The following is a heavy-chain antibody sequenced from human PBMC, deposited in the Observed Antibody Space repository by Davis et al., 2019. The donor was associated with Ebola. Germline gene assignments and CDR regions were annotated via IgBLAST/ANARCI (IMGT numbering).Heavy chain of an antibody. CDR2: MNPNSGNT. D-gene: IGHD3-3*01. CDR1: GYTFTSYA. Sequence: ASVKVSCKASGYTFTSYAMHWVRQAPGQRLEWMGWMNPNSGNTGYAQKFQGRVTMTRNTSISTAYMELSSLRSEDTAVYYCARTRGVRFLEWLLYGWFDPWGQGTLVTVSS. J-gene: IGHJ5*02. V-gene: IGHV1-8*02. CDR3: ARTRGVRFLEWLLYGWFDP.